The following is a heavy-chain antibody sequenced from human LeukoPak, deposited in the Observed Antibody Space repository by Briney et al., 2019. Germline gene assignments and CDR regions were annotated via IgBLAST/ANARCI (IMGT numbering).Heavy chain of an antibody. Sequence: PGGSLRLSCADSGFTFSSYSMNWVPQAPGKGLEWVSYISSSSGTIYYADSVRGRFTISRDNAKNSLYLQMNREGDEYRVVYYCARVWHCTSTSCYDYWGQGTLVTVSS. CDR2: ISSSSGTI. V-gene: IGHV3-48*02. CDR1: GFTFSSYS. CDR3: ARVWHCTSTSCYDY. J-gene: IGHJ4*02. D-gene: IGHD2-2*01.